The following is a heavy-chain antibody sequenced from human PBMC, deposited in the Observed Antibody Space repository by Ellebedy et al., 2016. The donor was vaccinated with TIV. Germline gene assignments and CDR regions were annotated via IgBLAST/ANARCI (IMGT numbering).Heavy chain of an antibody. Sequence: GESLKISCAASGFTFSRYAMHWVRQAPGKGLDWVAVMSSDGNTEYYAGSVKGRFTISRDNSKNTLYLQMSSLRAEDTAVYYCARDGTVTTPTYFDYWGQGTLVTVSS. CDR1: GFTFSRYA. CDR3: ARDGTVTTPTYFDY. CDR2: MSSDGNTE. J-gene: IGHJ4*02. D-gene: IGHD4-11*01. V-gene: IGHV3-30*04.